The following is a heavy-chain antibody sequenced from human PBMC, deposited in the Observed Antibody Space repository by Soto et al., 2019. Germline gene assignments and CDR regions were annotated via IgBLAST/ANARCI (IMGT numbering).Heavy chain of an antibody. J-gene: IGHJ6*02. CDR1: GYTFYSHS. D-gene: IGHD5-18*01. Sequence: QAQLVQSGAEVKKPGASVKVSCKASGYTFYSHSISWVRQAPGQGLEWMGRINGDYGNTQYAQKFRGRVTMTTDTSTTTVYMEMTNLRYDDTAVYYCARCIQGDYCYGMDVWGQGTTVTVSS. V-gene: IGHV1-18*01. CDR3: ARCIQGDYCYGMDV. CDR2: INGDYGNT.